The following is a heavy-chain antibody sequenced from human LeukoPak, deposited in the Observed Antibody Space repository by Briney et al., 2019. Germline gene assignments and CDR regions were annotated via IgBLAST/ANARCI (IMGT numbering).Heavy chain of an antibody. CDR2: ISSSSSYI. CDR1: GFTFSSYN. D-gene: IGHD1-26*01. J-gene: IGHJ4*02. CDR3: ARASGSYFIDY. V-gene: IGHV3-21*01. Sequence: GGSLRLSCAASGFTFSSYNMNWVRQAPGKGLEWVSSISSSSSYIYYADSVKGRFTISRDNAKNSLYLQMSSLRAEDTAVYYCARASGSYFIDYWGQGTLATVSS.